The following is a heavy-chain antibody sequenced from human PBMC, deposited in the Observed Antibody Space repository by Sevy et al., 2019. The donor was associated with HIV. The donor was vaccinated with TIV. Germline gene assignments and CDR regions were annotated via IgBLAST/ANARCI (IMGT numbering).Heavy chain of an antibody. V-gene: IGHV4-59*08. J-gene: IGHJ4*02. CDR1: GGSITSLY. D-gene: IGHD1-26*01. Sequence: SETLSLTCTVSGGSITSLYWGWIRQPPGKGLEWIANIYYNGNTNYNPPLKGRVTISLDTSKNQFSLRLSSVTAADTAIYYCPGENAWGRGYSWGQGTLVTVSS. CDR3: PGENAWGRGYS. CDR2: IYYNGNT.